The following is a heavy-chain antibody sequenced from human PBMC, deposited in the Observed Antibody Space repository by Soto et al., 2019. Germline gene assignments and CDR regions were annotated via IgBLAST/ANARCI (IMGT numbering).Heavy chain of an antibody. J-gene: IGHJ5*02. Sequence: EVQLLDSGGGLVQPGGSLRLSCAASGFTFSSSAMSWVRQAPGKGLECVSAVRGSGGTTYYADYVRGRVTISIDNFKNTLYLQMNSLRAEDTAIYFCARCTVDTIVTSGWCHDLDPWGQGTLVTVSS. CDR1: GFTFSSSA. CDR3: ARCTVDTIVTSGWCHDLDP. D-gene: IGHD6-19*01. CDR2: VRGSGGTT. V-gene: IGHV3-23*01.